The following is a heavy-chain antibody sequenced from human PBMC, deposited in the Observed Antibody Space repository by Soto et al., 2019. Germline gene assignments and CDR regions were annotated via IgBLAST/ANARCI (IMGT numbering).Heavy chain of an antibody. D-gene: IGHD2-21*02. V-gene: IGHV4-34*01. CDR2: INHSGST. CDR1: GGSFSGYY. CDR3: ARGWSVTAIPGYFDY. Sequence: PSETLSLTCAVYGGSFSGYYWTWIRQPPGTGLEWIGEINHSGSTNYNPSLKSRVTISVDTSKNQFSLKLTSVTAEDTAVYYCARGWSVTAIPGYFDYWGQGTLVTVSS. J-gene: IGHJ4*02.